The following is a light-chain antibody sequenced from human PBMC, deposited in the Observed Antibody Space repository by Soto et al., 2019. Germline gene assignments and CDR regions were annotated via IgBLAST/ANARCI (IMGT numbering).Light chain of an antibody. CDR3: QQRRNWPT. Sequence: EIVLTQSPATLPLSPGERVALSCRASQSVSSYLAWYQQKPGQAPRLLIFDASNRATGIPARFSGSGSGTDFTLTISSLEPEDFAVYYCQQRRNWPTFGQGTKVEI. CDR2: DAS. V-gene: IGKV3-11*01. CDR1: QSVSSY. J-gene: IGKJ1*01.